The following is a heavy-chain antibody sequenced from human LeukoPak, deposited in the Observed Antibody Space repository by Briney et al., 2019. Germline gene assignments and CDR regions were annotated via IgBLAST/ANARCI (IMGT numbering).Heavy chain of an antibody. Sequence: SETLSLTCTVSGASISSSFWSWIRQPAGKGLEWIGRIKTTGTTNYNPSLKSRLNMSIDSSRNQFSLKLNSVTAADTAVYYCAREAQGTAMVLDYWGQGTLVTVSS. J-gene: IGHJ4*02. CDR1: GASISSSF. CDR2: IKTTGTT. CDR3: AREAQGTAMVLDY. D-gene: IGHD5-18*01. V-gene: IGHV4-4*07.